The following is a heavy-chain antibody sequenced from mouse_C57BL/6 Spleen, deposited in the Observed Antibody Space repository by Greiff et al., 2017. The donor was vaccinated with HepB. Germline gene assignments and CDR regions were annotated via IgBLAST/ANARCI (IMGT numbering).Heavy chain of an antibody. CDR2: IDPSDSYT. CDR1: GYTFTSYW. CDR3: ARRMDYAMDY. Sequence: VQLQQPGAELVKPGASVKLSCKASGYTFTSYWMQWVNQRPGQGLEWIGEIDPSDSYTNYNQKFKGKATLTVDTSSSTAYMQLSSLTSEDSAVYYCARRMDYAMDYWGQGTSVTVSS. J-gene: IGHJ4*01. V-gene: IGHV1-50*01. D-gene: IGHD2-3*01.